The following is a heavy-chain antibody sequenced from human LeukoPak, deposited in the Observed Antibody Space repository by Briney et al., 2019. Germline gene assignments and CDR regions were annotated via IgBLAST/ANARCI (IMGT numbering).Heavy chain of an antibody. J-gene: IGHJ5*02. CDR3: AREEDYYDSSGYGSFDP. CDR2: INAGNGNT. CDR1: GYTFSNYA. Sequence: ASVKVSCKGSGYTFSNYAIQWVRQAPGQRLEWMGWINAGNGNTKYSQKFQGRVTITADESTSTAYMELSSLRSEDTAVYYCAREEDYYDSSGYGSFDPWGQGTLVTVSS. V-gene: IGHV1-3*01. D-gene: IGHD3-22*01.